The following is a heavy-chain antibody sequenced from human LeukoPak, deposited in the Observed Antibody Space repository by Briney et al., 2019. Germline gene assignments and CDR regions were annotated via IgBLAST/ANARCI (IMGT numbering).Heavy chain of an antibody. CDR2: TNTDGSST. V-gene: IGHV3-74*03. Sequence: GGSLRLSCAASGFTFSSYWMHWVRQAPGKGLVWVSGTNTDGSSTMYADSVKGRFTIARDNAKNTLYLQMNSLRAEDTAVYYCATESVAVAGLFDYWGQGTLVTVSS. J-gene: IGHJ4*02. CDR3: ATESVAVAGLFDY. CDR1: GFTFSSYW. D-gene: IGHD6-19*01.